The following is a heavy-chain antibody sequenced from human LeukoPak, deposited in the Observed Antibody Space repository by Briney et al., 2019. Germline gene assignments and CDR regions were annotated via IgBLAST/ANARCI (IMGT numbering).Heavy chain of an antibody. V-gene: IGHV3-9*01. CDR2: ISWNSGSI. CDR1: GFTFDDYA. Sequence: GGSLRPSCAVSGFTFDDYAMHWVRQAPGKGLEWVSGISWNSGSIAYADSVKGRFTISRDNAKNSLYLQMNSLRAEDTALYYCAPANDAFDIWGQGTMVTVSP. J-gene: IGHJ3*02. CDR3: APANDAFDI.